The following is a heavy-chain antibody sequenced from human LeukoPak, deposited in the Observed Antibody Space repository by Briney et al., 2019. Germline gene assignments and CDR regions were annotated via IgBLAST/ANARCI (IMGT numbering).Heavy chain of an antibody. V-gene: IGHV3-30*02. J-gene: IGHJ4*02. CDR2: IRYDGSNK. CDR3: ANDHSSGWYSPRGDYFDY. Sequence: HTGGSLRLSCAASGFTFSSYGMHWVRQAPGKGLEWVAFIRYDGSNKYYADSVKGRFTISRDNSKNTLYLQMNSLRAEDTAVYYCANDHSSGWYSPRGDYFDYWGQGTLVTVSS. D-gene: IGHD6-19*01. CDR1: GFTFSSYG.